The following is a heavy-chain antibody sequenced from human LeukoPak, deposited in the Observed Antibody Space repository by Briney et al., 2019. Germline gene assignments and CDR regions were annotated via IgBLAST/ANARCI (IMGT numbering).Heavy chain of an antibody. CDR2: VTYDGSNK. CDR3: ARQSGSSWYILSRDPMYYFDY. J-gene: IGHJ4*02. D-gene: IGHD6-13*01. CDR1: GFTFSSYA. V-gene: IGHV3-30*04. Sequence: GRSLRLSCAASGFTFSSYAMHWVRQVPGKGLEWVSIVTYDGSNKHYADSVKGRFTISRDNSKNTLFLQMNNLRTEDTAVYYCARQSGSSWYILSRDPMYYFDYWGQGTLVTVSS.